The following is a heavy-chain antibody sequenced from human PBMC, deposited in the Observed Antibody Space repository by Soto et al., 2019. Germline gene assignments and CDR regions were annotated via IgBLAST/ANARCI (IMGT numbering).Heavy chain of an antibody. CDR3: ARLVGRGRSFHAAALFYGMDV. Sequence: SETLSLTCTVSGGSISSSSYYWGWIRQPPGKGLEWIGSIYYSGSTYYNPSLKSRVTISVDTSKNQFSLKLSSVTAADTAVYYCARLVGRGRSFHAAALFYGMDVWG. J-gene: IGHJ6*01. CDR2: IYYSGST. D-gene: IGHD6-6*01. V-gene: IGHV4-39*01. CDR1: GGSISSSSYY.